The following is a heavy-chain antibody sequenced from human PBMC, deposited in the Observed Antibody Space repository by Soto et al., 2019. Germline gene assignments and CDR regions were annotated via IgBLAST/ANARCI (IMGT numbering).Heavy chain of an antibody. CDR3: ARDRGFNGCSSTSCSLNYYGMDV. CDR2: IDYSGST. Sequence: SETLSLTGTVSGGSISSYYWSWIRQPPGKGLEWIGYIDYSGSTNYNPSLKSRVTISVDTSKNQFSLKLSSVTAADTAVYYCARDRGFNGCSSTSCSLNYYGMDVWGQGTTVTVSS. D-gene: IGHD2-2*01. CDR1: GGSISSYY. V-gene: IGHV4-59*01. J-gene: IGHJ6*02.